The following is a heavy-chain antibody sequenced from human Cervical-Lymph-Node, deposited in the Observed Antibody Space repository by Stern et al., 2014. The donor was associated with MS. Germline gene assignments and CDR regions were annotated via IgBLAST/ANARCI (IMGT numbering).Heavy chain of an antibody. CDR2: ISAYNGNT. V-gene: IGHV1-18*01. CDR3: ARDGRYCSGGSCSENWFDP. Sequence: QVQLGQSGAEVKKPGASVKVSCKASGYTFTSYGISWVRQAPGQGLEWMGWISAYNGNTNYAQKLQGRVTMTTDTSTSTAYMELRSLRSDDTAVYYCARDGRYCSGGSCSENWFDPWGQGTLVTVSS. CDR1: GYTFTSYG. J-gene: IGHJ5*02. D-gene: IGHD2-15*01.